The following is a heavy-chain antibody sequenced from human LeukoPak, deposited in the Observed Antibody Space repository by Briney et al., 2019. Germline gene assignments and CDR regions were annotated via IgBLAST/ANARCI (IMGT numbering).Heavy chain of an antibody. CDR3: ARGNLTYYYDSSGYYGDAFDI. CDR1: GDSVSTNSAA. D-gene: IGHD3-22*01. Sequence: SQTLSLTCAISGDSVSTNSAAWNWIRQSPSRGLEWLGRTYYRSKWYNDYAVSVKSRITINPDTSKNQFSLQLNSVTAADTAVYYCARGNLTYYYDSSGYYGDAFDIWGQGTMVTVSS. CDR2: TYYRSKWYN. J-gene: IGHJ3*02. V-gene: IGHV6-1*01.